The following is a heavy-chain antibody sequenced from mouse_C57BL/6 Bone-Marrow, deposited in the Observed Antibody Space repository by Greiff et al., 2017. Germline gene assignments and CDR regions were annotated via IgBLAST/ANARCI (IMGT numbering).Heavy chain of an antibody. Sequence: QVHVKQSGPGLVAPSQSLSITCTVSGFSLTSYGVHWVRQPPGKGLEWLVVIWSDGSTTYNSALKSRLSISKDNAKSQVFLKMNSIQTDDTAMYYCSRHNDALDWDYAMDYWGQGTSVTVSS. CDR1: GFSLTSYG. CDR2: IWSDGST. V-gene: IGHV2-6-1*01. CDR3: SRHNDALDWDYAMDY. J-gene: IGHJ4*01.